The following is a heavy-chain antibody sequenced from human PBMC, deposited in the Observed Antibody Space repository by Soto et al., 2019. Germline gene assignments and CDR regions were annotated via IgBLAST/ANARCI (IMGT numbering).Heavy chain of an antibody. CDR3: AREGGDAHDALEI. Sequence: SVKVSCKASGGTFSSYTISWVRQAPGQGLEWTGRIIPILGIANYAQKFQGRVTITADKSTSTAYMELSSLRSEDTAVYYCAREGGDAHDALEIWGQGTLVTVSS. CDR2: IIPILGIA. V-gene: IGHV1-69*04. D-gene: IGHD6-25*01. CDR1: GGTFSSYT. J-gene: IGHJ3*02.